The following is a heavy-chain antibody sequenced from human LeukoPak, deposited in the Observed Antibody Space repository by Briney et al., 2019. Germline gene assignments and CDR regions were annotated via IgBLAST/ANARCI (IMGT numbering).Heavy chain of an antibody. CDR1: GFTFSSYA. D-gene: IGHD6-13*01. CDR3: AKGRLPGIAAAGPFDY. Sequence: PGGSLRLSCAASGFTFSSYAMSWVRQAPGKGLEWVSAISGSGGSTYYADSVKGRFTLSRDNSKNTLYLQMNSLRAEDTAVYYCAKGRLPGIAAAGPFDYWGQGTLVTVSS. J-gene: IGHJ4*02. V-gene: IGHV3-23*01. CDR2: ISGSGGST.